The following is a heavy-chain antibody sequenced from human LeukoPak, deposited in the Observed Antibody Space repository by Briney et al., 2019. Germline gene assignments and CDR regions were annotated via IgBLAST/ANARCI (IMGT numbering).Heavy chain of an antibody. Sequence: ASVKVSCKPSGYIFTNYGISWVRQAPGQGLEWMGWISGYNGYTNHAQKLQGRVTMTTDTSTSTAYMELRSLRSDDTAVYYCAREGIPVAGTPEGWFDPWGQGTLVTVSS. J-gene: IGHJ5*02. CDR1: GYIFTNYG. CDR3: AREGIPVAGTPEGWFDP. V-gene: IGHV1-18*01. D-gene: IGHD6-19*01. CDR2: ISGYNGYT.